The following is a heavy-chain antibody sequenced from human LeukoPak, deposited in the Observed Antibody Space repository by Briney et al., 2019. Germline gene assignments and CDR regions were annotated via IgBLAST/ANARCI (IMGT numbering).Heavy chain of an antibody. CDR2: INPNSGDT. Sequence: GASLKLSCKASGYTFTGYYMHWVRQAPGQGLEWMGWINPNSGDTNYAQNFQGRVTMSRDTSINTAYMELSSLRSDDTAVYYCARIKWAAANDWGQGTLVTVSS. V-gene: IGHV1-2*02. J-gene: IGHJ4*02. CDR3: ARIKWAAAND. D-gene: IGHD6-13*01. CDR1: GYTFTGYY.